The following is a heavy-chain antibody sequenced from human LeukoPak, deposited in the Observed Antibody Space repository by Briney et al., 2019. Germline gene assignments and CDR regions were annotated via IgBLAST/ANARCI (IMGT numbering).Heavy chain of an antibody. CDR1: GFTFSTYS. Sequence: GGSLRLSCAASGFTFSTYSMTWVRQAPGKGLEWVPYISSSSSTIYYADSEKGRFTISRDNAKNSLYLQMKSLRDEDTAVFYCARSPYIVATIGADYWGQGTLVTVSS. D-gene: IGHD5-12*01. CDR3: ARSPYIVATIGADY. J-gene: IGHJ4*02. CDR2: ISSSSSTI. V-gene: IGHV3-48*02.